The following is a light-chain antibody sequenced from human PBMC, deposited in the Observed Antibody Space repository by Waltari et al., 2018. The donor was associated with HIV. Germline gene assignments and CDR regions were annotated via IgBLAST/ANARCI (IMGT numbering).Light chain of an antibody. CDR3: CSYADSYTVL. CDR2: DVS. J-gene: IGLJ2*01. V-gene: IGLV2-11*01. CDR1: SSDIGGYNF. Sequence: QSVLTQPRSVSGSPGQSVTISCTGASSDIGGYNFVSWYQQHSDRPPKLIIYDVSQRPSGVPDRFSGSKSGDTASLTISELQADDEADYFCCSYADSYTVLFGGGTYVTVL.